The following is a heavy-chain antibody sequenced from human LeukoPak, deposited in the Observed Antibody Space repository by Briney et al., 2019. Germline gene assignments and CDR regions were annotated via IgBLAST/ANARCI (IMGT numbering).Heavy chain of an antibody. CDR3: ARSWGGLIEGAFDI. CDR2: INHSGST. Sequence: PSETLSLTCAVYGGSFSGYYWSWIRQPPGKGLEWIGEINHSGSTNYNPSLKSRVTISVDTSKNQFSLKLSSVTAADTAVYYCARSWGGLIEGAFDIWGQGTMVTVSS. D-gene: IGHD3-22*01. J-gene: IGHJ3*02. CDR1: GGSFSGYY. V-gene: IGHV4-34*01.